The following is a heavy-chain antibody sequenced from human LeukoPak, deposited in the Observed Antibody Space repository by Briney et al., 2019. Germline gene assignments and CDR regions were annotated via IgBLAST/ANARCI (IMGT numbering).Heavy chain of an antibody. CDR3: AKVLQDILPRFDY. V-gene: IGHV3-30*18. CDR1: GFPFSSYR. D-gene: IGHD3-9*01. CDR2: ISYDGSNI. J-gene: IGHJ4*02. Sequence: GGSLTLSCAASGFPFSSYRMHWVRPAPGKGLEGVAVISYDGSNIYYADSVKGRFTISRDNSKNTLYLQMSSLRAEDTAVYYCAKVLQDILPRFDYWGQGTLVTVSS.